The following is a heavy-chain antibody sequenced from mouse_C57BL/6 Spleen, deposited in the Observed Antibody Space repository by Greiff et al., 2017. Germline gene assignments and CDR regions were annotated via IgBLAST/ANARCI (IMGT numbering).Heavy chain of an antibody. CDR3: ARGKPYYYGSSYVGFDY. CDR2: IHPNSGST. J-gene: IGHJ2*01. V-gene: IGHV1-64*01. Sequence: QVHVKQPGAELVKPGASVKLSCKASGYTFTSYWMHWVKQRPGQGLEWIGMIHPNSGSTNYNEKFKSKATLTVDKSSSTAYMQLSSLTSEDSAVYYCARGKPYYYGSSYVGFDYWGQGTTLTVSS. CDR1: GYTFTSYW. D-gene: IGHD1-1*01.